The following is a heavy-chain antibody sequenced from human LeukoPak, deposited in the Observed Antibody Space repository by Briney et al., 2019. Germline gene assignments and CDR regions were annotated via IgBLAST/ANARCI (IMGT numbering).Heavy chain of an antibody. Sequence: GGSLRLSCAASGFTFSSYSMNWVRQAPGKGLEWVSSITRSSSYIYYADSVKGRFTISRDNAKNSLYLQMNSLRAEDTAVYYCARHVVAVGFDYWGQGTLVTVSS. J-gene: IGHJ4*02. CDR1: GFTFSSYS. CDR3: ARHVVAVGFDY. CDR2: ITRSSSYI. D-gene: IGHD3-22*01. V-gene: IGHV3-21*01.